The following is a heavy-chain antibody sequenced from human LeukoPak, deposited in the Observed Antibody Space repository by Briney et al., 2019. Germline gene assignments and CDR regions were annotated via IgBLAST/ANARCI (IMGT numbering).Heavy chain of an antibody. Sequence: GGSLRLSCAASGFTFSSYAMSWVRQAPGKGLEWVSAISGSGGGTYYADSVKGRFTISRDNSKNTLYLQMNSLRAEDTAVYYCVKDYQVGNSPAFGDYWGQGTLVTIS. J-gene: IGHJ4*02. D-gene: IGHD1-26*01. V-gene: IGHV3-23*01. CDR1: GFTFSSYA. CDR2: ISGSGGGT. CDR3: VKDYQVGNSPAFGDY.